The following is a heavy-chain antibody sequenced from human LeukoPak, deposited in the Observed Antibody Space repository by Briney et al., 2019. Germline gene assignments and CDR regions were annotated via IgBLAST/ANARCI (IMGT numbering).Heavy chain of an antibody. Sequence: PGGSLRLSCAASGFTFSSYGMHWVRQAPGKGLEWVAVISYDGSNKYYADSVKGRFTISRDNSKNTLYLQMNSLRAEDTAVYYCAKAPPVAASEGIAAAGGDYWGQGTLVTVSS. CDR1: GFTFSSYG. D-gene: IGHD6-13*01. CDR2: ISYDGSNK. J-gene: IGHJ4*02. CDR3: AKAPPVAASEGIAAAGGDY. V-gene: IGHV3-30*18.